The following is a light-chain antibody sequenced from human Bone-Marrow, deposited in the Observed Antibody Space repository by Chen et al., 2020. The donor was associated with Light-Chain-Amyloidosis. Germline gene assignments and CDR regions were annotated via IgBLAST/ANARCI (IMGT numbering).Light chain of an antibody. V-gene: IGKV3-11*01. CDR2: DAS. Sequence: ETVLTQSPATLSLSPGERATLSCRASQSVSSYLAWYQQKPGQAPRLLIYDASNRATGIPARFSGSGSGTDFTLTISSREPEDFAVYYCQQRRNWPPLTFGGGTKVEIK. CDR3: QQRRNWPPLT. CDR1: QSVSSY. J-gene: IGKJ4*01.